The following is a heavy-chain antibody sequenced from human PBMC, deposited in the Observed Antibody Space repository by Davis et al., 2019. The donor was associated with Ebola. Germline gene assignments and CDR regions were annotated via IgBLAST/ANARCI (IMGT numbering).Heavy chain of an antibody. V-gene: IGHV4-59*01. D-gene: IGHD3-16*01. CDR1: GGSISGYY. CDR2: IYYSGST. J-gene: IGHJ4*02. Sequence: MPSETLSLTCTVSGGSISGYYWSWIRQPPGKGLEWIGYIYYSGSTNYNPSLKSRVTISVDTSKNQFSLKLSSVTAADTAVYYCARVRPDEGIDYWGQGTLVTVSS. CDR3: ARVRPDEGIDY.